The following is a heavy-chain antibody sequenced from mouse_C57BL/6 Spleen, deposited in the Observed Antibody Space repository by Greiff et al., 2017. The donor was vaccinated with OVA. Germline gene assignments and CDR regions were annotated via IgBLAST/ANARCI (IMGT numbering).Heavy chain of an antibody. J-gene: IGHJ4*01. CDR3: ARSGTAQALLYAMDY. V-gene: IGHV1-82*01. Sequence: VQLVESGPELVKPGASVKISCKASGYAFSSSWMNWVKQRPGKGLEWIGRIYPGDGDTNYNGKFKGKATLTADQSSSTAYMQLSSLTSEDSAVYFCARSGTAQALLYAMDYWGQGTSVTVSS. CDR1: GYAFSSSW. CDR2: IYPGDGDT. D-gene: IGHD3-2*02.